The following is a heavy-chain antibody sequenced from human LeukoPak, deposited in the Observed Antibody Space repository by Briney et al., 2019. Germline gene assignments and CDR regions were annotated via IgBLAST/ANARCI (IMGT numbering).Heavy chain of an antibody. Sequence: PSETLSLTCAVYGGSFSGYYWSWIRQPPGKGLEWIGEINHSGSTNYNPSLKSRVTISVDTSKNQFSLKLSSVTAADTAVYYCARRWRYSSGLYPGVFDYWGQGTLVTVSS. CDR1: GGSFSGYY. CDR3: ARRWRYSSGLYPGVFDY. CDR2: INHSGST. J-gene: IGHJ4*02. D-gene: IGHD6-19*01. V-gene: IGHV4-34*01.